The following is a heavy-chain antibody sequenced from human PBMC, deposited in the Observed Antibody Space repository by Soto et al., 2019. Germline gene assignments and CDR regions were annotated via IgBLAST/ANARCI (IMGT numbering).Heavy chain of an antibody. D-gene: IGHD3-22*01. CDR2: INHSGRV. V-gene: IGHV4-34*01. CDR1: GGSFSGHS. Sequence: SETLSLTCAVYGGSFSGHSWTWIRQSPGKGLEWIGDINHSGRVNYSPSLKSRVTISLDTSKNQFSLTLSAVTAADTAMYYCSTRAYDTNGYYRFDPWGKGTRVTVSS. CDR3: STRAYDTNGYYRFDP. J-gene: IGHJ5*01.